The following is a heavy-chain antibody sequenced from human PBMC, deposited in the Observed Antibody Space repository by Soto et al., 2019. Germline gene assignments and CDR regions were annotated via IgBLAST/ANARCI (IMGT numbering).Heavy chain of an antibody. CDR2: IYPGDSDT. CDR1: GYSFTSYW. V-gene: IGHV5-51*01. J-gene: IGHJ3*02. D-gene: IGHD3-22*01. CDR3: AINYYDSSGPIGAFGI. Sequence: PGESLKISCNGSGYSFTSYWIGWVRQMPGKGLEWMEIIYPGDSDTRYSPSFQGQVTISADKSISTAYLQWSSLKASDTAMYYCAINYYDSSGPIGAFGIWGQGTMVTVSS.